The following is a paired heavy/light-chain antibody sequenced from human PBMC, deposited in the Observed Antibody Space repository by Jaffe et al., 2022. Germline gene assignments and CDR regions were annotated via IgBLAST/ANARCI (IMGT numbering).Heavy chain of an antibody. CDR3: AKAQDCSSTSCYYYYYYMDV. J-gene: IGHJ6*03. V-gene: IGHV3-23*01. D-gene: IGHD2-2*01. CDR1: GFTFSSYA. Sequence: EVQLLESGGGLVQPGGSLRLSCAASGFTFSSYAMSWVRQAPGKGLEWVSAISGSGGSTYYADSVKGRFTISRDNSKNTLYLQMNSLRAEDTAVYYCAKAQDCSSTSCYYYYYYMDVWGKGTTVTVSS. CDR2: ISGSGGST.
Light chain of an antibody. CDR3: QQYYSYPQT. CDR2: AAS. J-gene: IGKJ2*01. V-gene: IGKV1-8*01. Sequence: AIRMTQSPSSFSASTGDRVTITCRASQGISSYLAWYQQKPGKAPKLLIYAASTLQSGVPSRFSGSGSGTDFTLTISCLQSEDFATYYCQQYYSYPQTFGQGTKLEIK. CDR1: QGISSY.